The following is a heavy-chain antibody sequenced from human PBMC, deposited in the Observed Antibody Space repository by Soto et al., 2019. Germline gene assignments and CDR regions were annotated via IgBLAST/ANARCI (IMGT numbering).Heavy chain of an antibody. J-gene: IGHJ6*02. Sequence: SETLSLTCTVSGGSISSGGYYWSWIRQHPGKGLEWIGYIYYSGSTYYNPSLKSRVTISVDTSKNQFSLKLSSVTAADTAVYYCARGGYRGPIAAAGSYYYYGMDVWGQGTTVTVSS. D-gene: IGHD6-13*01. CDR3: ARGGYRGPIAAAGSYYYYGMDV. CDR2: IYYSGST. CDR1: GGSISSGGYY. V-gene: IGHV4-31*03.